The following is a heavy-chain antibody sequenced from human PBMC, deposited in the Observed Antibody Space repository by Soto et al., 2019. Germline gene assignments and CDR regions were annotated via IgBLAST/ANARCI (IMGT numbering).Heavy chain of an antibody. Sequence: QVQLQQWGAGLLKPSETLSLTCAVYGGSFSGHYWSWIRQSPGKGLEWIGEINHSGTTNYNPSLESRVTIPVDTSKNQFSLKLSSVTVADTAVYYCARVDDYWGQGTLVTVSS. CDR2: INHSGTT. J-gene: IGHJ4*02. CDR3: ARVDDY. V-gene: IGHV4-34*01. CDR1: GGSFSGHY.